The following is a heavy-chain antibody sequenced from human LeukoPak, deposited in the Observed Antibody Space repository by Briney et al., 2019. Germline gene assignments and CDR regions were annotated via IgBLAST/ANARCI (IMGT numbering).Heavy chain of an antibody. CDR2: IYHSGST. CDR1: GGSISSSSYY. D-gene: IGHD3-10*01. Sequence: SETLSLTCTVSGGSISSSSYYWGWIRQPPGKGLEWIGSIYHSGSTYYNPSLKSRVTISVDTSKNQFSLKLSSVTAADTAVYYCARVVDTMVRGVIVHFDYWGQGTLVTASS. CDR3: ARVVDTMVRGVIVHFDY. J-gene: IGHJ4*02. V-gene: IGHV4-39*07.